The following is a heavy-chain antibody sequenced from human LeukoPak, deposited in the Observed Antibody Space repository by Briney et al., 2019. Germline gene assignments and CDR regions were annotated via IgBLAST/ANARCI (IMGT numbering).Heavy chain of an antibody. Sequence: SETLSLTCAVSDDSFSSHYWTWIRQPPGKGLEWIGYISYIGSTNYNPSLKSRVTISIDTSRNQFSLRLSSVTAADTAVYYCARDLVTVTKGFDIWGQGSMVSVSS. J-gene: IGHJ3*02. D-gene: IGHD4-17*01. V-gene: IGHV4-59*11. CDR1: DDSFSSHY. CDR3: ARDLVTVTKGFDI. CDR2: ISYIGST.